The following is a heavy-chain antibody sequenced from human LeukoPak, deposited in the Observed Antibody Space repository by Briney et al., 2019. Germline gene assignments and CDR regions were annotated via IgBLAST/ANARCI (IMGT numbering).Heavy chain of an antibody. CDR2: IYSGGST. V-gene: IGHV3-53*01. Sequence: PGGSLRLSCAASGFTVSSNYMSWVRQAPGKGLEWVSVIYSGGSTYYADSVKGRFTISRDNAKNSLYLQMNSLRAEDTAVYYCAGRGSSCPKPRYCIGVGWFDPWGQGTLVTVSS. CDR1: GFTVSSNY. D-gene: IGHD6-13*01. J-gene: IGHJ5*02. CDR3: AGRGSSCPKPRYCIGVGWFDP.